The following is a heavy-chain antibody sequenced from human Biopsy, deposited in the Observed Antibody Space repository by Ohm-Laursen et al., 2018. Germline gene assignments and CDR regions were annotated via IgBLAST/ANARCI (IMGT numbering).Heavy chain of an antibody. CDR2: IKQSGDT. J-gene: IGHJ6*01. CDR1: GGSFNDYS. D-gene: IGHD5-18*01. Sequence: SETLSLTCAVSGGSFNDYSWTWIRRSPGKGLEWIGEIKQSGDTKYNPSLKSRVTISADTSKNQFSLKLTSVTDADTALYFCARGVLVTKYITAWYGLATYPKPSGFEYRGMDVWGQGTTVTVSS. CDR3: ARGVLVTKYITAWYGLATYPKPSGFEYRGMDV. V-gene: IGHV4-34*01.